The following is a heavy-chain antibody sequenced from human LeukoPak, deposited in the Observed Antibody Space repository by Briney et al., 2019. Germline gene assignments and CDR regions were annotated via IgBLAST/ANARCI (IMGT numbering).Heavy chain of an antibody. Sequence: ASGKVSCKTSGYTFTGYYIHWVRQAPGQGLEWMGWINPNSGGTKYAHKFQGRVTMTRDTSITTAYMELSRLRSDDTAVYYCARGRLAYCGGDCFLSWLDPWGQGTLVTVSS. J-gene: IGHJ5*02. D-gene: IGHD2-21*02. CDR3: ARGRLAYCGGDCFLSWLDP. V-gene: IGHV1-2*07. CDR2: INPNSGGT. CDR1: GYTFTGYY.